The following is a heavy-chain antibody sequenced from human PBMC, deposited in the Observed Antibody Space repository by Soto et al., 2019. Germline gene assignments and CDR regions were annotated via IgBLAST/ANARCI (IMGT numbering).Heavy chain of an antibody. J-gene: IGHJ6*03. D-gene: IGHD3-3*01. Sequence: ASVKVSCKASGYTFTGYDINWVRQATGQGLEWMGWMNPNSGNTGYAQKFQGRVTMTRNTSISTAYMELSSLRSEDTAVYYCARGRSYDFWSGYYGGRGYYYYYMDVWGKGTTVTVSS. CDR2: MNPNSGNT. V-gene: IGHV1-8*01. CDR1: GYTFTGYD. CDR3: ARGRSYDFWSGYYGGRGYYYYYMDV.